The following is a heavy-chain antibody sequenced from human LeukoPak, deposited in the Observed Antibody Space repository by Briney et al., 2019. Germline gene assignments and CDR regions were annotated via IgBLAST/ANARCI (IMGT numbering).Heavy chain of an antibody. D-gene: IGHD1-26*01. CDR2: IYYSGST. V-gene: IGHV4-39*07. J-gene: IGHJ5*02. Sequence: SETLSLTCTVSGGSISSSSYYWGWIRQPPGKGLEWIGSIYYSGSTYYNPSLKSRVTISVDTSKNHFSLKLTSVTAADTAVYYCAREVGATLGWFDPWGQGTLVTVSS. CDR1: GGSISSSSYY. CDR3: AREVGATLGWFDP.